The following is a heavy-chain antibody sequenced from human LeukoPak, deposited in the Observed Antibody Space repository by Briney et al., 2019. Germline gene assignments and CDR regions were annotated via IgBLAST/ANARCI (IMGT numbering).Heavy chain of an antibody. CDR3: ARAYYYDSSGYYPYRYYYYYMDV. D-gene: IGHD3-22*01. CDR2: ISWNSGSI. CDR1: GFTFDDYA. V-gene: IGHV3-9*01. J-gene: IGHJ6*03. Sequence: PGGSLRLSCAASGFTFDDYAMHWVRQAPGKGLEWVSGISWNSGSIGYADSVKGRFTISRDNSKNTLYLQMNSLRAEDTAVYYCARAYYYDSSGYYPYRYYYYYMDVWGKGTTVTVSS.